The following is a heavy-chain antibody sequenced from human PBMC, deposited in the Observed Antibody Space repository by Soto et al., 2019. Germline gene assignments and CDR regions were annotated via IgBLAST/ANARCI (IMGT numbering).Heavy chain of an antibody. D-gene: IGHD2-2*02. Sequence: SLRLSYTASGFTFSTSGMHWVRLAPGRGLEWVAVISHDGSDKNYAGSVKGRFTISRDNSKNTVYLQMNGLRPEDTAVYYCAKFYCSRIDCYNNWLDPWGLGTLVTVSS. CDR3: AKFYCSRIDCYNNWLDP. J-gene: IGHJ5*02. CDR2: ISHDGSDK. CDR1: GFTFSTSG. V-gene: IGHV3-30*18.